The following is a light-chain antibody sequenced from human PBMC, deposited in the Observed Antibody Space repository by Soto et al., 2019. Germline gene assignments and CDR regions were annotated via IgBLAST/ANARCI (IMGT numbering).Light chain of an antibody. CDR2: AAS. CDR1: QSISSY. CDR3: QQSYSTPIT. J-gene: IGKJ5*01. V-gene: IGKV1-39*01. Sequence: DIQMTQSPSSLSASVGDRVTITCRASQSISSYLNWYQQKPGKAPKLRIYAASSLQSGVPSRFSGSGSGTDFTLTISSLQPDDFATYYCQQSYSTPITFGQGTRLEIK.